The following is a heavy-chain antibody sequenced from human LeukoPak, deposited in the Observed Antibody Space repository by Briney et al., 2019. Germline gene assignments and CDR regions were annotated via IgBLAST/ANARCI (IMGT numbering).Heavy chain of an antibody. D-gene: IGHD6-13*01. CDR2: IYSSGST. J-gene: IGHJ6*03. V-gene: IGHV4-4*07. CDR1: GGSISSYY. Sequence: SETLSLTCTVSGGSISSYYWSWIRQPAGKGLEWIGRIYSSGSTNYNPSLKSRVTISVDTSKNQFSLMLNSVTAADTAVYYCARESRRIAAAGPSYYMDVWGRGTTVTVSS. CDR3: ARESRRIAAAGPSYYMDV.